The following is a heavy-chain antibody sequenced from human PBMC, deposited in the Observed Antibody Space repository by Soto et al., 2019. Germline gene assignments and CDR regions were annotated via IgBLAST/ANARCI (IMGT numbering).Heavy chain of an antibody. CDR2: IIPISVTI. Sequence: QVQLVQSGAEVKKPGSSVKVSCKASRGTFNNYALTWVRQAPGQGLEWMGGIIPISVTINYAQKFQGSLTITADESTNTAYMKLTSLTSGDTAVYYCANSYGTSWYGDYWGQGTLVTVSS. J-gene: IGHJ4*02. D-gene: IGHD6-13*01. V-gene: IGHV1-69*01. CDR1: RGTFNNYA. CDR3: ANSYGTSWYGDY.